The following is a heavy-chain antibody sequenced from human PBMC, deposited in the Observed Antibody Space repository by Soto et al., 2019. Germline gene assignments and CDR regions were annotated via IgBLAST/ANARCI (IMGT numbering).Heavy chain of an antibody. CDR3: ATDDFWSGSPTNFDY. V-gene: IGHV3-21*04. CDR2: ISSSSSYI. D-gene: IGHD3-3*01. Sequence: GGSLRLSCAASGFTFSSYSMNWVRQAPGKGLEWVSSISSSSSYIYYADSVKGRFTISRDNSKNTLYLQMNSMRADDTAVYYCATDDFWSGSPTNFDYWGQGTLVTVSS. CDR1: GFTFSSYS. J-gene: IGHJ4*02.